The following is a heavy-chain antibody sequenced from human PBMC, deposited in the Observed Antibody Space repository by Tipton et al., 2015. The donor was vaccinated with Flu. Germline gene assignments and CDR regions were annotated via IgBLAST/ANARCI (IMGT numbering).Heavy chain of an antibody. V-gene: IGHV4-39*02. CDR2: IYYSDNS. CDR1: GDSISSTIYY. Sequence: LRLSCIVSGDSISSTIYYWGWIRQPPGKGLEWIASIYYSDNSYYNPSLKSRVTISVDTSKDQFSLRLSSVTAADTALYYCTRARKETRGYYYGIDVWGQGTTVIVSS. J-gene: IGHJ6*02. CDR3: TRARKETRGYYYGIDV.